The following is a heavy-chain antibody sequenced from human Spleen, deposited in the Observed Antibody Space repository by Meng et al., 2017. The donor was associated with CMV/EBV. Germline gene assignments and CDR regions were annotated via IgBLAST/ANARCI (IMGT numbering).Heavy chain of an antibody. CDR3: ARRGTSSSLYVDY. CDR1: GFTFSSYS. CDR2: ISSSSSYI. V-gene: IGHV3-21*01. D-gene: IGHD6-13*01. Sequence: GGSLRLSCAASGFTFSSYSMNWVRQAPGKGLEWVSSISSSSSYIYYADSVEGRFTISRDNAKNSLYLQMNSLRAEDTAVYYCARRGTSSSLYVDYWGQGTLVTVSS. J-gene: IGHJ4*02.